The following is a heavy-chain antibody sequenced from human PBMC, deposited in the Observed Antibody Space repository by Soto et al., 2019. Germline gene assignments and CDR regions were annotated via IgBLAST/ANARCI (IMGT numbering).Heavy chain of an antibody. J-gene: IGHJ4*02. Sequence: QVPLVQSGAEVKKPGASVKVSCKASGYTFTSYAMHWVRQAPGQRLEWMGWINAGNGNTKYSQKFQGRVTITRDTSARTAYMELSSLRSEDTAVYYCARDRAVALFDYWGQGTLVTVSS. D-gene: IGHD6-19*01. CDR2: INAGNGNT. CDR3: ARDRAVALFDY. V-gene: IGHV1-3*01. CDR1: GYTFTSYA.